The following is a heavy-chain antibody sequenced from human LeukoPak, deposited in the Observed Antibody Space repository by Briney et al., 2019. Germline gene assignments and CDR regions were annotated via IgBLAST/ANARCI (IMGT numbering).Heavy chain of an antibody. CDR3: AGGTRGESSSGGDY. Sequence: SGTLSLTCAVSGGSFSGYYWSWIRQPPGKGLEWIGEINHSGSTNYNPSLLSRVTISAETYKNQFSLMLSYRPAADTAVYYCAGGTRGESSSGGDYWGQGTLVTVSS. J-gene: IGHJ4*02. CDR1: GGSFSGYY. V-gene: IGHV4-34*01. D-gene: IGHD6-6*01. CDR2: INHSGST.